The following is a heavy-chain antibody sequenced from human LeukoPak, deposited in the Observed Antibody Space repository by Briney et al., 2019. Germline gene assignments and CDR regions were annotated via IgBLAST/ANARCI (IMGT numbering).Heavy chain of an antibody. D-gene: IGHD6-19*01. CDR1: GYSISSGYY. CDR2: IYHSGST. J-gene: IGHJ4*02. CDR3: ARVYSSGWYYFDY. V-gene: IGHV4-38-2*01. Sequence: SETLSLTCAVSGYSISSGYYWGWTRQPPGKGLEWIGSIYHSGSTYYNPSLKSRVTISVDTSKNQFSLKLSSVTAADTAVYYCARVYSSGWYYFDYWGQGTLVTVSS.